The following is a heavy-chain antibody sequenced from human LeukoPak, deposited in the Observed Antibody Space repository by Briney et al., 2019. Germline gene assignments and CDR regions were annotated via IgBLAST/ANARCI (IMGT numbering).Heavy chain of an antibody. CDR1: GYSFTSYW. J-gene: IGHJ5*02. Sequence: GESLKISCKGSGYSFTSYWIGWVRQMPGKGLEWMGIIYPGDSDTRYSPSFQGQVTISADKSNSTAYLQWSSLKASDTAMYYCARHPQGYSSSWGLPNWFDPWGQGTLVTVSS. V-gene: IGHV5-51*01. D-gene: IGHD6-13*01. CDR2: IYPGDSDT. CDR3: ARHPQGYSSSWGLPNWFDP.